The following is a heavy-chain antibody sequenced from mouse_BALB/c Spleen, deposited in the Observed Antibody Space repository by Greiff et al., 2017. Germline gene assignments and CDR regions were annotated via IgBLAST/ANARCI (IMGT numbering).Heavy chain of an antibody. J-gene: IGHJ4*01. CDR2: ISSGGSYT. CDR1: GFTFSSYA. D-gene: IGHD2-4*01. CDR3: ARHEDYDGDYYAMDY. Sequence: EVMLVESGGGLVKPGGSLKLSCAASGFTFSSYAMSWVRQTPEKRLEWVATISSGGSYTYYPDSVKGRFTISRDNAKNTLYLQMSSLRSEDTAMYYCARHEDYDGDYYAMDYWGQGTSVTVSS. V-gene: IGHV5-9-3*01.